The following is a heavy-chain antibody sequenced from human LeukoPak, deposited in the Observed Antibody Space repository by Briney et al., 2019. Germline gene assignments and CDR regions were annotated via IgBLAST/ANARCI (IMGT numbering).Heavy chain of an antibody. D-gene: IGHD2-2*02. CDR1: GGSFSDFY. J-gene: IGHJ5*02. CDR3: ARGDYSGSTRCYSCWFDP. V-gene: IGHV4-34*01. Sequence: PSETLSLTCGVSGGSFSDFYWSWIRQSPGKALEWISEIHHSGSTNYNPSFKSRVNIFVDTSKNQFSLKMSSVTAADTAVYYCARGDYSGSTRCYSCWFDPWGQGTLVTVSS. CDR2: IHHSGST.